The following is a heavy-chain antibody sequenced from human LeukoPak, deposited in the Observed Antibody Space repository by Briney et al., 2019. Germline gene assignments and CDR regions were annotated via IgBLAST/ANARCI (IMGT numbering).Heavy chain of an antibody. CDR3: AREVGYSSSWYAGNWFDP. CDR2: IYSGGST. D-gene: IGHD6-13*01. J-gene: IGHJ5*02. V-gene: IGHV3-66*01. CDR1: GFTVSSNY. Sequence: GGSLRLSCAASGFTVSSNYMSWVRQAPGKGLEWVSVIYSGGSTYYADSAKGRFTISRDNSKNTLYLQMNSLRAEDTAVYYCAREVGYSSSWYAGNWFDPWGQGTLVSVSS.